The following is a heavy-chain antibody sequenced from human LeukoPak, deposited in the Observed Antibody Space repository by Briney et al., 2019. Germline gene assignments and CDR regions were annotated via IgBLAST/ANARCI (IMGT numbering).Heavy chain of an antibody. J-gene: IGHJ4*02. Sequence: ASVKVSCKASGGTFSSYAISWVRQAPGQGLEWMGGIIPIFGTANYAQKFQGRVTITADESTSTAYMELSSLRSEDTAVYYCARGGYSYGVHFDYWGQGTLVAVSS. V-gene: IGHV1-69*13. D-gene: IGHD5-18*01. CDR3: ARGGYSYGVHFDY. CDR1: GGTFSSYA. CDR2: IIPIFGTA.